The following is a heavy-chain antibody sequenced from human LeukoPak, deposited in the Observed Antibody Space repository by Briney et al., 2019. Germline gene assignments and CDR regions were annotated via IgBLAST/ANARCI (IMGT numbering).Heavy chain of an antibody. CDR1: GYTFTSYA. CDR2: INAGNGNT. Sequence: ASVKVSCKASGYTFTSYAMHWVRQAPGQRLEWMGWINAGNGNTKYSQKLQGRVTMTTDTSTSTAYMELRSLRSDDTAVYYCARLNRRYCSGGSCPLDDYWGQGTLVTVSS. J-gene: IGHJ4*02. V-gene: IGHV1-3*01. D-gene: IGHD2-15*01. CDR3: ARLNRRYCSGGSCPLDDY.